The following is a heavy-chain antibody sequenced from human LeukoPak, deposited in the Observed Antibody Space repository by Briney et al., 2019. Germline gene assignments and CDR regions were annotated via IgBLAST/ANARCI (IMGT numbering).Heavy chain of an antibody. CDR2: TSAYNGNT. J-gene: IGHJ6*02. CDR1: GYTFTSYG. Sequence: ASVKVSCKASGYTFTSYGISWVRQAPGQGLEWMGWTSAYNGNTNYAQKLQGRVTMTTDTSTSTAYMELRSLRSDDTAVYYCARGNDYYYYYGMDVWGQGTTVTVSS. V-gene: IGHV1-18*01. D-gene: IGHD4-11*01. CDR3: ARGNDYYYYYGMDV.